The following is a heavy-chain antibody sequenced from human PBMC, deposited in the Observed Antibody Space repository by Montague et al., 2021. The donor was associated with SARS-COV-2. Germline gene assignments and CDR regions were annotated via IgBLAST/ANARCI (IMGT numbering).Heavy chain of an antibody. CDR2: VNQSGTT. CDR3: ARGWRPVVVPGAGPAGRAFDI. V-gene: IGHV4-34*01. D-gene: IGHD2-2*01. Sequence: SETLSLTCAISGGSFSNYYWSWIRQPPGKGLEWIGEVNQSGTTIYNPSVKSGVTISEDTSKNQSYLRLYSVTAAATAVYYCARGWRPVVVPGAGPAGRAFDIWGQGTMVTVSS. CDR1: GGSFSNYY. J-gene: IGHJ3*02.